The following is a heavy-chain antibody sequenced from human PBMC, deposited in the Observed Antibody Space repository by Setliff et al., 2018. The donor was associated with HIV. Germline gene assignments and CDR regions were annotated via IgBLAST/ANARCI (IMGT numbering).Heavy chain of an antibody. CDR1: GYNFNSFG. Sequence: ASVKVSCKASGYNFNSFGISWVRQAPGQGLEWMGWISTYNGRTDYVQKLQDRVTMTTDTYTSTAYMDLRSLISDDTAVYYCGRGFSRWYGAFDMWGQGTVVTVSS. CDR3: GRGFSRWYGAFDM. J-gene: IGHJ3*02. D-gene: IGHD6-13*01. V-gene: IGHV1-18*01. CDR2: ISTYNGRT.